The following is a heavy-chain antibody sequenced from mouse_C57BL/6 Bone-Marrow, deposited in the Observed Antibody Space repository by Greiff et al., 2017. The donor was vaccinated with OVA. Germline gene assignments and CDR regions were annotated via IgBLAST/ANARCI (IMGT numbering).Heavy chain of an antibody. CDR3: TTGYRPPY. J-gene: IGHJ3*01. D-gene: IGHD2-12*01. CDR1: GLNIKDDY. Sequence: DVQLQESGAELVRPGASVKLSCTASGLNIKDDYMHWVKQRPEQGLEWIGWIDPENGDTEYASKFQGKATITADTSSNTAYLQLSSLTSEDTAVYYCTTGYRPPYWGQGTLVTVSA. V-gene: IGHV14-4*01. CDR2: IDPENGDT.